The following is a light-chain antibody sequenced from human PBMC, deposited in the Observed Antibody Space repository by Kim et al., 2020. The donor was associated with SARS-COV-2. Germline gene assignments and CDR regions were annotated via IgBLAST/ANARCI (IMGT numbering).Light chain of an antibody. CDR2: WAS. J-gene: IGKJ1*01. Sequence: ATINCKSSQSLFYSSNKKNYLSWYQQKQGQPPKLLIYWASTRESGVPDRFSGSGSGTDFTLTISSLQAEDVAVYYCQQYYSNPRTFGQGTKVDIK. CDR1: QSLFYSSNKKNY. V-gene: IGKV4-1*01. CDR3: QQYYSNPRT.